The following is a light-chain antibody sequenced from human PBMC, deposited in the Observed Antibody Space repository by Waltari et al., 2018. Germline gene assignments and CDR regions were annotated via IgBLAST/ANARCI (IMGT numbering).Light chain of an antibody. CDR3: QQSQTTVFT. CDR2: AAS. J-gene: IGKJ3*01. Sequence: IQMTQSPSSFSASVGDTFTITCRASESLDIGLNWYQQKPRQAPTLLIYAASTLLRGVPSRFSGGGSGTEFTLTITGLQPDDFATYFCQQSQTTVFTFGPGTTVDL. CDR1: ESLDIG. V-gene: IGKV1-39*01.